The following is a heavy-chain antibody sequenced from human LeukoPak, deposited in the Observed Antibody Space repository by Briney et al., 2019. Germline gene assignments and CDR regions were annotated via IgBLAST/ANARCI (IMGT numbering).Heavy chain of an antibody. D-gene: IGHD6-13*01. CDR2: ISGSGGST. J-gene: IGHJ4*02. CDR1: GFTFSSYA. CDR3: AKDRRYSSSWYYFDY. V-gene: IGHV3-23*01. Sequence: GGSLRFSCAASGFTFSSYAMSWVRQAPGKGLEWVSAISGSGGSTYYADSVKGRFTFSRDNSKNPLYLQMNSLRAEDTAVYYCAKDRRYSSSWYYFDYWGQGTLVTVSS.